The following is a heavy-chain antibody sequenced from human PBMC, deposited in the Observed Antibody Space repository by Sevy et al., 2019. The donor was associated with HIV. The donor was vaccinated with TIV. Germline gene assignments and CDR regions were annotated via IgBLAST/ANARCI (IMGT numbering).Heavy chain of an antibody. CDR1: GGSVSSGSYY. CDR3: ARGGIQLWFY. J-gene: IGHJ4*02. Sequence: SETLSLTCTVSGGSVSSGSYYWSWIRQPPGKGLEWIGYIYYSGSTNYNPSLKSRVTISVDTSKNQFSLKLSSVTVADTAVYYCARGGIQLWFYWGQGTLVTVSS. V-gene: IGHV4-61*01. D-gene: IGHD5-18*01. CDR2: IYYSGST.